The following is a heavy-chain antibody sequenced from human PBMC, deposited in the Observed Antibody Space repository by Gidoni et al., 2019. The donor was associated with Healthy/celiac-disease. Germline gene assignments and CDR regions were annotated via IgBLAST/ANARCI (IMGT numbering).Heavy chain of an antibody. CDR3: ARTSLLWFGEFRGYYFDY. CDR1: GGSISSSY. V-gene: IGHV4-59*01. Sequence: QVQLQESGPGLVKPSETLSLPCTVSGGSISSSYWSWIRQPPGKGLEWIGYIYYSGRTTDNPSLKSRVTISVDTSKNQFSLKLSSVTAADTAVYYCARTSLLWFGEFRGYYFDYWGQGTLVTVSS. CDR2: IYYSGRT. D-gene: IGHD3-10*01. J-gene: IGHJ4*02.